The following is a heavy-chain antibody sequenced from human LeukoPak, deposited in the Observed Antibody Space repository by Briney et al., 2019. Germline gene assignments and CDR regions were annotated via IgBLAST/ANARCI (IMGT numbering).Heavy chain of an antibody. CDR1: GYTFTSYG. D-gene: IGHD3-3*01. CDR3: ARGGTIFGVVTQLDY. Sequence: ASVKVSCKASGYTFTSYGISWVRQAPGQGLEWMGGIIPIFGTANYAQKFQGRVTITADESTSTAYMELSSLRSEDTAVYYCARGGTIFGVVTQLDYWGQGTLVTVSS. J-gene: IGHJ4*02. CDR2: IIPIFGTA. V-gene: IGHV1-69*13.